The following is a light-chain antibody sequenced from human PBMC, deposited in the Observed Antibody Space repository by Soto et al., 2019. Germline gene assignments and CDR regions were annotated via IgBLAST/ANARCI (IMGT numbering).Light chain of an antibody. J-gene: IGKJ5*01. Sequence: DIVMTQSPLSLPVIPGEPASISCWSSQSLLNSNGNNNLNWYLQKPGQSPQVPIFLGSNRASGVPDRFSGSGSGTDFTLRISRVEAEDVGVYYCMQALQTPLTFGQGTRLEIK. CDR1: QSLLNSNGNNN. CDR3: MQALQTPLT. V-gene: IGKV2-28*01. CDR2: LGS.